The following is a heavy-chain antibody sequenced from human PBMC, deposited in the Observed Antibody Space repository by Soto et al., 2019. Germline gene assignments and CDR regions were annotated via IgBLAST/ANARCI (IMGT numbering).Heavy chain of an antibody. D-gene: IGHD2-15*01. V-gene: IGHV1-69*08. J-gene: IGHJ4*02. Sequence: QVQLVQSGAEVKKPGSSVKVSCKASGGTFSSYTISWVRQAPGQGLEWMGRIIPILGIANYAQKFQGRVTITADKSTSTAYMELSSLRSEDTAVYYCARDPPLGYCSGGSCYSDWGKGTLVTVSS. CDR1: GGTFSSYT. CDR2: IIPILGIA. CDR3: ARDPPLGYCSGGSCYSD.